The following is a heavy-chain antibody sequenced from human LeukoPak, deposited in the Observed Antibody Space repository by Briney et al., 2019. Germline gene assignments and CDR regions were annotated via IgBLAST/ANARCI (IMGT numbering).Heavy chain of an antibody. J-gene: IGHJ4*02. Sequence: PGGSLRLSCEASGFSLSSYEMNWVRQAPGKGLEWVSSISSSGGSTYYADSVKGRFTISRDNSKNTLSLQMNSLRAEDTAVYYCAKSNLYSNGWYRYWGQGTLVTVSS. CDR2: ISSSGGST. CDR1: GFSLSSYE. V-gene: IGHV3-23*01. D-gene: IGHD6-19*01. CDR3: AKSNLYSNGWYRY.